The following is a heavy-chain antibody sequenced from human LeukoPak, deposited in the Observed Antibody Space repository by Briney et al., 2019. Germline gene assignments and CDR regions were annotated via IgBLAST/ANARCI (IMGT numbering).Heavy chain of an antibody. D-gene: IGHD3-10*01. CDR2: IRYDGSNK. CDR3: AKVSYGSGSYTYYYYYYMDV. V-gene: IGHV3-30*02. J-gene: IGHJ6*03. Sequence: GGSLRLSCAASGSTFSSYGMHWVRQAPGKGLEWVAFIRYDGSNKYYADSVKGRFTISRDNSKNTLYLQMNSLRAEDTAVYYCAKVSYGSGSYTYYYYYYMDVWGKGTTVTISS. CDR1: GSTFSSYG.